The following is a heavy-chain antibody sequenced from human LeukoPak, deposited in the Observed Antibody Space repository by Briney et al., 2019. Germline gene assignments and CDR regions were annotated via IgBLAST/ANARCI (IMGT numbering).Heavy chain of an antibody. V-gene: IGHV4-31*03. D-gene: IGHD2/OR15-2a*01. CDR1: GGSISSGGYC. CDR3: ARDSMGIVDY. CDR2: IYYSGST. J-gene: IGHJ4*02. Sequence: PSETLSLTCTVSGGSISSGGYCWSWIRQHPGKGLEWIGYIYYSGSTYYNPSLKSRVTISVDTSKNQFSLKLSSVTAADTAVYYCARDSMGIVDYWGQGTLVTVSS.